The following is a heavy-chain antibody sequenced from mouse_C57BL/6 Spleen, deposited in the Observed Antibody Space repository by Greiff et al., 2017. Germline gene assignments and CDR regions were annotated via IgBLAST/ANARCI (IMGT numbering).Heavy chain of an antibody. Sequence: VQLQQPGAELVRPGSSVKLSCKASGYTFTSYWMHWVKQRPIHGLEWIATIDPSASETPYNPTFKDQDTLTVDKSSSTAYMRLSSLTSEDSAVYYLARSGEYDKYEARDYGGQGTSVTVPS. J-gene: IGHJ4*01. CDR2: IDPSASET. CDR3: ARSGEYDKYEARDY. CDR1: GYTFTSYW. D-gene: IGHD2-14*01. V-gene: IGHV1-52*01.